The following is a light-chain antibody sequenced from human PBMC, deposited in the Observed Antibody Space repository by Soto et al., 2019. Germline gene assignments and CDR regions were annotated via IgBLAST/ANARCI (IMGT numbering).Light chain of an antibody. CDR2: ESS. Sequence: EIILTQSPDTLSLSPGERATLSCRDSQSVVNYLDWYQQTPGQAPRLLIYESSNSATGIPARFSGSGSGTEFTLTISSLQPDDLATYYCQQYNSYSTFGQGTKVDNK. CDR3: QQYNSYST. V-gene: IGKV3-11*01. CDR1: QSVVNY. J-gene: IGKJ1*01.